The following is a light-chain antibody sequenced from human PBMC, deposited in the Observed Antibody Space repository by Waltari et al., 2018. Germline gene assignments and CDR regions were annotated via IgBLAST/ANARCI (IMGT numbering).Light chain of an antibody. Sequence: NFMLTQPHSVSESPGKTVTISCTRSSGSIASNYVQWYQQRPGSSPTTVIYEDNQRPSGVPDRCSGSIDSSSNSASLTISGLKTEDEADYYCQSYDSSGVVVFGGGTKLTVL. J-gene: IGLJ2*01. CDR2: EDN. V-gene: IGLV6-57*01. CDR3: QSYDSSGVVV. CDR1: SGSIASNY.